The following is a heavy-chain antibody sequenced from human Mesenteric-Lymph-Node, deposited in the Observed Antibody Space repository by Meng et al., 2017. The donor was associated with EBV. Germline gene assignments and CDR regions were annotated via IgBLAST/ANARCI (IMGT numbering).Heavy chain of an antibody. CDR3: ARGATSVFDL. J-gene: IGHJ2*01. CDR2: TYYRSKWYN. V-gene: IGHV6-1*01. Sequence: QVQLQQSGPGLVKPSXXXXLXXVISGDSVSSSSAAWTWIRQSPSRGLEWLGRTYYRSKWYNDYAVFVKSRITINPDTSKNQFSLQLSSVTPEDTAVYYCARGATSVFDLWGRGTLVTVSS. CDR1: GDSVSSSSAA.